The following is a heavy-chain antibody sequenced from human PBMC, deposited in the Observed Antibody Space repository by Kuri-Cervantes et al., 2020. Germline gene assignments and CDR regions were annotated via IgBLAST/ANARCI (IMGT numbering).Heavy chain of an antibody. D-gene: IGHD1-26*01. Sequence: GESLKISCVTSGLTFSNAWMSWVRQAPGKGLEWVSVIYSGGSTYYADSVKGRFTISRDNSKNTLYLQMNSLRAEDTAVYYCARDPPLKVGATGWFDPWGQGTLVTVSS. CDR1: GLTFSNAW. V-gene: IGHV3-66*01. CDR2: IYSGGST. CDR3: ARDPPLKVGATGWFDP. J-gene: IGHJ5*02.